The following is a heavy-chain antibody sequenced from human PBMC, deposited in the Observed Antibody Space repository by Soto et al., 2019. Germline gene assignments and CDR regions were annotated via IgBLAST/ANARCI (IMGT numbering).Heavy chain of an antibody. J-gene: IGHJ4*02. CDR3: ARILIAAAGTGDY. D-gene: IGHD6-13*01. V-gene: IGHV4-39*01. Sequence: PPGKGLEWIGSIYYSGSTYYNPSLKSRVTISVDTSKNQFSLKLSSVTAADTAVYYCARILIAAAGTGDYWGQGTLVTVSS. CDR2: IYYSGST.